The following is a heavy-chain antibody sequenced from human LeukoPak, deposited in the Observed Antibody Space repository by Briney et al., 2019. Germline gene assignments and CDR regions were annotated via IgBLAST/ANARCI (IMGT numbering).Heavy chain of an antibody. CDR3: ASSLELATLGDDAFDI. J-gene: IGHJ3*02. D-gene: IGHD5-24*01. Sequence: SETLSLTCTVSGGSISSSTYYWGWIRQPPGKGLEWIGNIYTSGTTYYNPALKSRVTILVDTSKNQFSLKLSSVTAADTAVYYCASSLELATLGDDAFDIWGQGTRVTVSS. V-gene: IGHV4-39*07. CDR2: IYTSGTT. CDR1: GGSISSSTYY.